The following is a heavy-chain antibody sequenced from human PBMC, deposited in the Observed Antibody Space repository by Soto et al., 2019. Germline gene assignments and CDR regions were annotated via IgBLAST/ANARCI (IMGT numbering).Heavy chain of an antibody. CDR3: ARHFSRSYGMDA. J-gene: IGHJ6*02. CDR1: GFPCGSYD. V-gene: IGHV3-73*01. D-gene: IGHD3-10*01. CDR2: IRSKPNNFAT. Sequence: GGSLRLSCAASGFPCGSYDMTWVRQAPGRGLEWLGRIRSKPNNFATVYGESVRGRVTFSRDDSQNTAYLQLNSLKSDDTAVYYWARHFSRSYGMDAWGLGTTVTVSS.